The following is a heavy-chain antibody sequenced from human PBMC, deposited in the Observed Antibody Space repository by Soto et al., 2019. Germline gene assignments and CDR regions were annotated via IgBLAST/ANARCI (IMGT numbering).Heavy chain of an antibody. D-gene: IGHD5-18*01. CDR2: IWYDGSNK. J-gene: IGHJ2*01. V-gene: IGHV3-33*01. CDR1: GFTFSSYG. CDR3: ARDPLWGTAMVLWYFDL. Sequence: GASLRLSCAASGFTFSSYGMHWVRQAPGKGLEWVAVIWYDGSNKYYADSVKGRFTISRDNSKNTLYLQMNSLRAEDTAVYYCARDPLWGTAMVLWYFDLWGRGTLVTVS.